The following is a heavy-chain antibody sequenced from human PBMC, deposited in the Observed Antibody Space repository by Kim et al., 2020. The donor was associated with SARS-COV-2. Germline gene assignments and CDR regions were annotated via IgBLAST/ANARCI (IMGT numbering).Heavy chain of an antibody. D-gene: IGHD3-16*01. V-gene: IGHV1-46*01. J-gene: IGHJ6*02. CDR3: ARDSRALGGSYYRYYGMDV. CDR1: GYTFTSYY. CDR2: INPSGGST. Sequence: ASVKVSCKASGYTFTSYYMHWVRQAPGQGLEWMGIINPSGGSTSYAQKFQGRVTMTRDTSTSTVYMELSSLRSEDTAVYYCARDSRALGGSYYRYYGMDVWGQGTTVTVSS.